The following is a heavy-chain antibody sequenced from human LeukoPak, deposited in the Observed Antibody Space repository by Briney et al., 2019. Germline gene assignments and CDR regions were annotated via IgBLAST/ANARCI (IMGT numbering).Heavy chain of an antibody. D-gene: IGHD3-22*01. CDR1: GGSFSGYY. CDR2: INHSGST. Sequence: SETLSLTCAVYGGSFSGYYWSWIRQPPGKGLEWIGEINHSGSTNYNPSLKSRVTISVDTSKNQFSLKLSSVTAADTAVYYCARGVVITGAFDIWGQRTMVTVSS. CDR3: ARGVVITGAFDI. V-gene: IGHV4-34*01. J-gene: IGHJ3*02.